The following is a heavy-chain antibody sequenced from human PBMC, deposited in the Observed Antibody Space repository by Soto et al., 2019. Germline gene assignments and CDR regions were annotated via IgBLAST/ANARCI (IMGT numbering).Heavy chain of an antibody. D-gene: IGHD2-2*02. Sequence: QVQLVQSGAEVKKPGSSVKVSCKASGGTFSSYAISWVRQAPGQGLEWMGGIIPIFGTANYAQKFQGRVTITADESTSTAYMELSSLRSEDTAMYYCARVGGYCSSTSCYRDYYYGMDVWGQGTTVTVSS. J-gene: IGHJ6*02. V-gene: IGHV1-69*01. CDR1: GGTFSSYA. CDR3: ARVGGYCSSTSCYRDYYYGMDV. CDR2: IIPIFGTA.